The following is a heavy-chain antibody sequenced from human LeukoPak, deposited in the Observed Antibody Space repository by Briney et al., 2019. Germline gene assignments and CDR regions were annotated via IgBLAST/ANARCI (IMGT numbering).Heavy chain of an antibody. J-gene: IGHJ5*02. D-gene: IGHD5-24*01. Sequence: PSETQSLTCTVSGGSISSYYWTWIRQPPGKGLEWIGYVFYSGSTNYNPSLKSRVTISVDTSKNQFSLKLSSVTAADTAMYYCAREGRGGNWFDPWGQGTLVTVSS. CDR1: GGSISSYY. CDR2: VFYSGST. V-gene: IGHV4-59*01. CDR3: AREGRGGNWFDP.